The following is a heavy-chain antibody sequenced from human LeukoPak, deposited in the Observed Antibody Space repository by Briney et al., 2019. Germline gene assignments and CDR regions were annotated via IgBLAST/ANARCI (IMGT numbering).Heavy chain of an antibody. Sequence: SETLSLTCAVYGGSFSGYYWSWIRQPPGKGLEWIGEINHSGSTNYNPSLKGRVTISVDTSKNQFSLKLSSVTAADTAVYYCARGVLSIAARPRVYYFDYWGQGTLVTVSS. D-gene: IGHD6-6*01. CDR2: INHSGST. V-gene: IGHV4-34*01. CDR1: GGSFSGYY. J-gene: IGHJ4*02. CDR3: ARGVLSIAARPRVYYFDY.